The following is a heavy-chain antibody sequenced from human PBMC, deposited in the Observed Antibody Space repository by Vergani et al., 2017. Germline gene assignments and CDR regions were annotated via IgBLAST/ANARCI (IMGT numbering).Heavy chain of an antibody. CDR2: ISGSGGST. V-gene: IGHV3-23*04. Sequence: EVHLVESGGGLVQPGRSLRLSCSGSGFTLGDYAMNWVRQAPGKGLEWVSGISGSGGSTYYAGSVKGRFTISRDSSKNTLYLQMNSLSAGDTAVYYCAKANPRNSGYDYLYYYHAMDVWGQGTTVTVSS. J-gene: IGHJ6*02. CDR1: GFTLGDYA. D-gene: IGHD5-12*01. CDR3: AKANPRNSGYDYLYYYHAMDV.